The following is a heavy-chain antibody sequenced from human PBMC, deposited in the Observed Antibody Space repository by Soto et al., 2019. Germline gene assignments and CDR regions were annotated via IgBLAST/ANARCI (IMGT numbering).Heavy chain of an antibody. CDR1: GFTFSSYA. Sequence: EVQLLESGGGLVQPGGSLRLSCAASGFTFSSYAMSWVRQAPGKGLEWVSAISGSGGSTYYADSVKGRFTISRDNSKNTLYLQMNGLSAEDTAVYYCAKPPPRHYYGSGQNNWGQGTMVTVSS. CDR2: ISGSGGST. D-gene: IGHD3-10*01. V-gene: IGHV3-23*01. CDR3: AKPPPRHYYGSGQNN. J-gene: IGHJ4*02.